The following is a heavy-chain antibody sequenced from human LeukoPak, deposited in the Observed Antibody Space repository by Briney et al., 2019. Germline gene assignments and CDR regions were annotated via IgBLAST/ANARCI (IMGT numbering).Heavy chain of an antibody. V-gene: IGHV1-8*01. CDR1: GYTFTSYD. CDR3: ARGLTYCGGDCYSDY. Sequence: ASVKVSCKASGYTFTSYDINWVRQATGQGLEWMGWMYPNSGNTGYAQKFQGRVTMTRNTSISTAYMELSSLRSEDTAVYYCARGLTYCGGDCYSDYWGQGTLVTVSS. J-gene: IGHJ4*02. CDR2: MYPNSGNT. D-gene: IGHD2-21*01.